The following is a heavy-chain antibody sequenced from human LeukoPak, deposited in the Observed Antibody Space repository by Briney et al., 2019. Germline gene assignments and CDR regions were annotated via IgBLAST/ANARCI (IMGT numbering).Heavy chain of an antibody. CDR1: GGSILSSSYY. D-gene: IGHD3-10*01. J-gene: IGHJ5*02. CDR3: ARRGRLFLWFGGNWFDP. Sequence: PSETLSLTCTVSGGSILSSSYYWGWIRQPPGKGLEWIGSIYYGGSTDYNPSLKSRVIISVDTSKNQFSLKLSSVTAADTAVYYCARRGRLFLWFGGNWFDPWGQGTLVTVSS. V-gene: IGHV4-39*07. CDR2: IYYGGST.